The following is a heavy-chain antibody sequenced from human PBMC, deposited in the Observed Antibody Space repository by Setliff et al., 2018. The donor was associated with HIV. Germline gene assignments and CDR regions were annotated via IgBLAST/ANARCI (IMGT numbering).Heavy chain of an antibody. D-gene: IGHD2-2*03. CDR3: ACWIAGRGY. Sequence: GGSLRLSCAASGFSFSDHYMDWFRQAPRKGLEWVGRTRNQAESYTTEYAASVEGRFTMSRDDSKNSLYLHMNGLKTEDTAVYYCACWIAGRGYWGQGTLVTVSS. CDR1: GFSFSDHY. V-gene: IGHV3-72*01. J-gene: IGHJ4*02. CDR2: TRNQAESYTT.